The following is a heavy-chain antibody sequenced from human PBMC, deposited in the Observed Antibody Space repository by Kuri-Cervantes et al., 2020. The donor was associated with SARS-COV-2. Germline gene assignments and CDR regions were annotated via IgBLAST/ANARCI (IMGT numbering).Heavy chain of an antibody. Sequence: GESLKISCAASGFSFSNYDMSWIRQVPGKGLELVTSSTDTGDNFYADAVKGRFFISRDNSKNTLYLQMNSLRAEDTAVYYCAKAGGYCSSTSCSQYGIPDYWGQGTLVTVSS. D-gene: IGHD2-2*01. V-gene: IGHV3-23*01. CDR3: AKAGGYCSSTSCSQYGIPDY. CDR1: GFSFSNYD. J-gene: IGHJ4*02. CDR2: STDTGDN.